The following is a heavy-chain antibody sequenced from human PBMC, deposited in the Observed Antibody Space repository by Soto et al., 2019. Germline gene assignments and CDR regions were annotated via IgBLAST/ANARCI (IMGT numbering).Heavy chain of an antibody. CDR2: IYYSGST. CDR1: GGSISSGGYY. D-gene: IGHD3-22*01. J-gene: IGHJ3*02. V-gene: IGHV4-31*03. CDR3: ARDRPTYYYDSSGPSDAFDI. Sequence: QVQLQESGPGLVKPSQTLSLTCTVSGGSISSGGYYWSWIRQHPGKGLEWIGYIYYSGSTYYNPSLKSRVTISVDPSKNQFSLKLSSVTAADTAVYYCARDRPTYYYDSSGPSDAFDIWGQGTMVTVSS.